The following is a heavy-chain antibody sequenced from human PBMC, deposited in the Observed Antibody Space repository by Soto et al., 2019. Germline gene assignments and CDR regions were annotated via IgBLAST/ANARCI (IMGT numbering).Heavy chain of an antibody. D-gene: IGHD3-10*01. Sequence: ASVKVSCKASGYTFSSYYINWVRQATGQGLEWMGWMNPNSGNTGYAQKFRGRVTMTRNTSISTAYMELSSLGSEDTATYYCARGVITMVRGVNNWFDPWGQGTLVTVSS. V-gene: IGHV1-8*01. CDR3: ARGVITMVRGVNNWFDP. CDR1: GYTFSSYY. CDR2: MNPNSGNT. J-gene: IGHJ5*02.